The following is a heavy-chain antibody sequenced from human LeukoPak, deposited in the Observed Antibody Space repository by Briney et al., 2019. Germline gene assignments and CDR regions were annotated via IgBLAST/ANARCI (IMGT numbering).Heavy chain of an antibody. CDR1: GFTFSGSA. Sequence: PGGSLRLSCEASGFTFSGSAMHWVRQASGKGLEWLGHIKSKGNSHATAYAASLKGRFTISRDDSKNTAYLQSNNLETEDTAVYYCARQLGAAIPFVYWGQGTLVTVSS. V-gene: IGHV3-73*01. D-gene: IGHD2-2*02. CDR3: ARQLGAAIPFVY. J-gene: IGHJ4*02. CDR2: IKSKGNSHAT.